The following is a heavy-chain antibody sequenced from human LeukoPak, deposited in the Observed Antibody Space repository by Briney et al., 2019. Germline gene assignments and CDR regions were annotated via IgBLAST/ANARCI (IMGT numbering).Heavy chain of an antibody. D-gene: IGHD3-10*01. V-gene: IGHV4-39*07. CDR3: ATETDYYGSGSYYRDFDY. J-gene: IGHJ4*02. CDR2: IYYSGST. Sequence: PSETLSLTCTVSGGSISSSSYYWGWIRQPPGKGLEWIGSIYYSGSTYYNPSLKSRVTVSVDTSKNQFSLKLSSVTAADTAVYYCATETDYYGSGSYYRDFDYWGQGTLVTVSS. CDR1: GGSISSSSYY.